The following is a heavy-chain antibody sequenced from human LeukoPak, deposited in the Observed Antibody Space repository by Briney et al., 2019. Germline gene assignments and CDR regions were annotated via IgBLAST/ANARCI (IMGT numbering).Heavy chain of an antibody. D-gene: IGHD3-9*01. J-gene: IGHJ4*02. CDR1: GFTFSSYG. CDR2: IRYDGSNK. Sequence: GGSLRLSCAASGFTFSSYGMHWVRQAPGKGLEWVAFIRYDGSNKYYADSVKGRFTISRDNSKNTLYLQMNSLRAEDTAVYYRAKEGIGWLLYYYFDYWGQGTLVTVSS. CDR3: AKEGIGWLLYYYFDY. V-gene: IGHV3-30*02.